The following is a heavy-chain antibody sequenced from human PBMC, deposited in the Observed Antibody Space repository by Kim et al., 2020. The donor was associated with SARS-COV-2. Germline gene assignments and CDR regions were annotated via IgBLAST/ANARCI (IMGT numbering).Heavy chain of an antibody. CDR2: INTNTGNP. CDR1: GYTFTSYA. J-gene: IGHJ4*02. V-gene: IGHV7-4-1*02. Sequence: ASVKVSCKASGYTFTSYAMNWVRQAPGQGLEWMGWINTNTGNPTYAQGFTGRFVFSLDTSVSTAYLQISSLKAEDTAVYYCARNLMTIPEEVAGIVLGYWGQGTLVTVSS. CDR3: ARNLMTIPEEVAGIVLGY. D-gene: IGHD6-19*01.